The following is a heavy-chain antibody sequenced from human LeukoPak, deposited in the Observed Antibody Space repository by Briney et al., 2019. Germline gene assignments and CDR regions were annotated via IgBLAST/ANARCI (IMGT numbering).Heavy chain of an antibody. CDR3: ARESRNYGDYSSFDY. CDR2: IYTSGTT. J-gene: IGHJ4*02. CDR1: GGSISSYY. Sequence: PSETLSLTCTVSGGSISSYYWNWIRQPAGKGLEWIGRIYTSGTTNYNPSLKSRVTMSVDTSKNQFSLNLRSVTAADTAVYYCARESRNYGDYSSFDYWGQGTLVTVSS. D-gene: IGHD4-17*01. V-gene: IGHV4-4*07.